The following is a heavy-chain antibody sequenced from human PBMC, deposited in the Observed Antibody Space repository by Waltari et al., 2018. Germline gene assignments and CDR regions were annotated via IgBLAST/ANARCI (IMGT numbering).Heavy chain of an antibody. CDR1: GYTFTSYG. CDR2: ISAYKGNT. V-gene: IGHV1-18*04. Sequence: QVQLVQSGAEVKKPGASVKVSCKASGYTFTSYGISWVRQAPGQGLEWMGWISAYKGNTKYAQKLQGRVTMTTDTSTSTAYMELRSLRSDDTAVYYCARDTGSGSYSTAKRVFFDYWGQGTLVTVSS. J-gene: IGHJ4*02. CDR3: ARDTGSGSYSTAKRVFFDY. D-gene: IGHD1-26*01.